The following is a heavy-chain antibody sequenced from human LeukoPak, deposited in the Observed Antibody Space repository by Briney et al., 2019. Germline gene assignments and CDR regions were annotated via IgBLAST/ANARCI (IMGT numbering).Heavy chain of an antibody. CDR2: INAGNGNT. Sequence: ASVKVSCKASGYTFTSYAMHWVRQAPGQRLEWMGWINAGNGNTKYSQKFQGRVTITRDTSASTAYMELSSLRSEDTAVYYCARPPQSYYYGSGSLDYWGQGTLVTVSS. CDR3: ARPPQSYYYGSGSLDY. CDR1: GYTFTSYA. V-gene: IGHV1-3*01. D-gene: IGHD3-10*01. J-gene: IGHJ4*02.